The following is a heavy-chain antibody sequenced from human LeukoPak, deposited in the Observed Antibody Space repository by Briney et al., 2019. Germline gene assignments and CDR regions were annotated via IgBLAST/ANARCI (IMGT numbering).Heavy chain of an antibody. J-gene: IGHJ4*02. CDR1: GFTFSSYS. D-gene: IGHD6-6*01. Sequence: GGSLRLSCAASGFTFSSYSMNWVRQAPGKGLEWVSSISSSSSYIYYADSVKGRFTISRDNAKNSLYLQMNSLRAEDTAVYYCARGGYSSSSPFDYWGQGTLVTVSS. CDR2: ISSSSSYI. V-gene: IGHV3-21*01. CDR3: ARGGYSSSSPFDY.